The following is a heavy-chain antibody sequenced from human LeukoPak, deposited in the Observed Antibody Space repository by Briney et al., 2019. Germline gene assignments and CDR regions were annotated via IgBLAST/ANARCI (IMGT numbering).Heavy chain of an antibody. CDR2: IYHSGST. V-gene: IGHV4-38-2*01. Sequence: PSETLSFTCAVSGYSISSGYYWGWIRQPPGKGLEWIGSIYHSGSTYYNPSLKSRVTISVDTSKNQFSLKLSSVTAADTAVYYCASPELHCSSTSCANNLEYFQHWGQGTLVTVSS. D-gene: IGHD2-2*01. CDR3: ASPELHCSSTSCANNLEYFQH. J-gene: IGHJ1*01. CDR1: GYSISSGYY.